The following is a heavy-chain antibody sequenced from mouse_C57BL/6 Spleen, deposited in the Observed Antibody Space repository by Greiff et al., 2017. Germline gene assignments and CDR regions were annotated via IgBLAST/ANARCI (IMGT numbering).Heavy chain of an antibody. V-gene: IGHV1-64*01. D-gene: IGHD1-1*01. J-gene: IGHJ2*01. CDR2: IYPNSGST. CDR1: GYTFTSYW. CDR3: APLTTVVEYYLDY. Sequence: QVQLQQPGAELVKPGASVKLSCKASGYTFTSYWMHWVKQRPGQGLEWIGMIYPNSGSTNYNEKFKSKATLTVDKSSSTAYMHLSSLTSEDSAVYYCAPLTTVVEYYLDYWGQGTTLTVSS.